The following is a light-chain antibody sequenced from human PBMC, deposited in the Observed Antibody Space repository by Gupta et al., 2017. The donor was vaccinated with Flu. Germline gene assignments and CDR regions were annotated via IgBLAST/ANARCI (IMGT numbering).Light chain of an antibody. V-gene: IGKV2-30*01. Sequence: DVVMTQSPFSLAVTLGQSASISCRSSQGLVYSDGNTYLHCFQQRPGQSPRRLIYLVTKRDSGVPDRFSGSGSGTDFTLKISRVEAEDVGVYCCRQGAHWPWAFGQGTKLEIK. CDR2: LVT. CDR1: QGLVYSDGNTY. CDR3: RQGAHWPWA. J-gene: IGKJ1*01.